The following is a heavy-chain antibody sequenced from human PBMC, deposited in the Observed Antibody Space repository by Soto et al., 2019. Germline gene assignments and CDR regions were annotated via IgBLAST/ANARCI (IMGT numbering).Heavy chain of an antibody. CDR2: MNPNSGNT. Sequence: GASVKVSCKASGYTFTSYDINWVLQATGQGLEWMGWMNPNSGNTGYAQKFQGRVTMTRNTSISTAYMELSSLRSEDTAVYYCARGRDDFWSGYLYYFDYWGQGTLVTVSS. D-gene: IGHD3-3*01. CDR3: ARGRDDFWSGYLYYFDY. J-gene: IGHJ4*02. V-gene: IGHV1-8*01. CDR1: GYTFTSYD.